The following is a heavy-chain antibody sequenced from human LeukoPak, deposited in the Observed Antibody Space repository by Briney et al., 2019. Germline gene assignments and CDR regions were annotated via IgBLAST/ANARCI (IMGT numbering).Heavy chain of an antibody. V-gene: IGHV3-21*04. CDR2: ISSSSSYI. D-gene: IGHD3-3*01. J-gene: IGHJ6*03. CDR3: AKVPRITVAGGLYYYYYMDV. Sequence: PGGSLRLSCAASGFIFSGYSMNWVRQAPGKGLEWVPSISSSSSYIYYADSVKGRFTISRDNSKNTLYLQMNSLRAEDTAVYYCAKVPRITVAGGLYYYYYMDVWGKGTTVTVS. CDR1: GFIFSGYS.